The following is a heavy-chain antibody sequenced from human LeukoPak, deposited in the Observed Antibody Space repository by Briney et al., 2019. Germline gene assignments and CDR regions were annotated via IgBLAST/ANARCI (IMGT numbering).Heavy chain of an antibody. D-gene: IGHD6-19*01. CDR2: TSSSSSYI. CDR1: GFTFSSYS. CDR3: AFIAVAGTFDY. V-gene: IGHV3-21*01. J-gene: IGHJ4*02. Sequence: GGSLRLSCAASGFTFSSYSMNWVRQAPGKGLEWVSSTSSSSSYIYYADSVKGRFTISRDNAKNSLYLQMNSLRAEDTAVYYCAFIAVAGTFDYWGQGTLVTVSS.